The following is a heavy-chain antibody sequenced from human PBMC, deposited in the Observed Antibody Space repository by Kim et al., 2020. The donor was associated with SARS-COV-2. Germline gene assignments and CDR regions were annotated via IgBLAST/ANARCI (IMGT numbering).Heavy chain of an antibody. CDR2: IRSKANSYAT. Sequence: GGSLRLSCAASGFTFSGSAMHWVRQASGKGLEWVGRIRSKANSYATAYAASVKGRFTISRDDSKNTAYLQMNSLKTEDTAVYYCTRPYYGSGSYYNVGYYYGMDVWGQGTTVTVSS. CDR3: TRPYYGSGSYYNVGYYYGMDV. D-gene: IGHD3-10*01. J-gene: IGHJ6*02. CDR1: GFTFSGSA. V-gene: IGHV3-73*01.